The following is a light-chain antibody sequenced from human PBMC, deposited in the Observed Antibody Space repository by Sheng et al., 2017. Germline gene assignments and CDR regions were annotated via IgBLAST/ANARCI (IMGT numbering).Light chain of an antibody. CDR1: QSVSSD. V-gene: IGKV3-15*01. CDR3: QQYNRWPWT. Sequence: EIVMTQSPATLSVSPGERATLSCRASQSVSSDLAWYQQKPGQAPRLLIYGASTRATGIPASFSGSGSGTDFTLTISSLQSEDFAVYYCQQYNRWPWTFGQ. CDR2: GAS. J-gene: IGKJ1*01.